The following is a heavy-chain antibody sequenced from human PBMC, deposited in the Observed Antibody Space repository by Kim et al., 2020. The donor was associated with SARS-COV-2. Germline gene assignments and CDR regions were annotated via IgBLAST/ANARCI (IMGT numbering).Heavy chain of an antibody. V-gene: IGHV3-23*01. CDR1: GFTFSSYA. CDR3: AKGSDSGYDIYYYYYGMDV. J-gene: IGHJ6*02. D-gene: IGHD5-12*01. CDR2: ISGSGGST. Sequence: GGSLRLSCAASGFTFSSYAMSWVRQAPGKGLEWVSAISGSGGSTYYADSVKGRFTISRDNSKNTLYLQMNSLRAEDTAVYYCAKGSDSGYDIYYYYYGMDVWGQGTTVTVSS.